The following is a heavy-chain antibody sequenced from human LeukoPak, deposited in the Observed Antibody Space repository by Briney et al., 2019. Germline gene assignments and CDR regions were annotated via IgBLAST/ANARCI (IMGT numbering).Heavy chain of an antibody. Sequence: SETLSLTCTVSGGSIRSYYWCWIRQPPGKGLEWIGYIYYSGSTNYNPSLKSRVTISVDTSKNQFSLKLSSVTAADTAVYYCARGPHCTSTSCYYFDYWGQGTLVTVSS. J-gene: IGHJ4*02. CDR1: GGSIRSYY. CDR3: ARGPHCTSTSCYYFDY. CDR2: IYYSGST. V-gene: IGHV4-59*01. D-gene: IGHD2-2*01.